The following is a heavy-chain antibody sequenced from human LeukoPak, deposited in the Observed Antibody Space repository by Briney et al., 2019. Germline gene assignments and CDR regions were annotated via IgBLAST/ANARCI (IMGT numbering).Heavy chain of an antibody. J-gene: IGHJ4*02. V-gene: IGHV3-23*01. CDR3: AKVPTTVTNSYFDY. Sequence: GGSLRLSCAASGFTFSGYAMSWVRQAPGKGLEWVSAISGSGGSTYYADSVKGQFTISRDMSKNTLYLQMNSLRAEDTAVYYCAKVPTTVTNSYFDYWGQGTLVTVSS. CDR2: ISGSGGST. D-gene: IGHD4-17*01. CDR1: GFTFSGYA.